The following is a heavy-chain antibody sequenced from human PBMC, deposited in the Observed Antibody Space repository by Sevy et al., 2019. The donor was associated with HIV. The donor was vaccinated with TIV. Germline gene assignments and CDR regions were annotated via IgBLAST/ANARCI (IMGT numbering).Heavy chain of an antibody. V-gene: IGHV1-3*01. CDR2: INAGNGNT. Sequence: ASVKVSCKASGYTFTSYAMHWVRQAPGQRLEWMGWINAGNGNTKYSQKFQGRVTITRDTSASTAYMELSSLRSEDTAVYYCARGPKSSIAVRPPHFDYWGQGTLVTVSS. D-gene: IGHD6-6*01. CDR3: ARGPKSSIAVRPPHFDY. CDR1: GYTFTSYA. J-gene: IGHJ4*02.